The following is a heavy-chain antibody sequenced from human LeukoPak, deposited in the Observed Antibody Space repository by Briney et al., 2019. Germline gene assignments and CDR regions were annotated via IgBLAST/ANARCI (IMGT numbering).Heavy chain of an antibody. CDR3: AKDTYQVRGALDY. J-gene: IGHJ4*02. CDR2: ISYDGSNK. CDR1: GFTISSYG. Sequence: GGSLSRYCAASGFTISSYGLVRLRQAPGKGLVGVAVISYDGSNKYYADSVKGRFTISRGNSKNTLYLQMNSLRAEDTAVYYCAKDTYQVRGALDYWGQGTLVTVSS. D-gene: IGHD3-10*01. V-gene: IGHV3-30*18.